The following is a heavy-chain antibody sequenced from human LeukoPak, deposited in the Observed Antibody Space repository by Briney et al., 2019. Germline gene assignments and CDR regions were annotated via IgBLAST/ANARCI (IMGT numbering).Heavy chain of an antibody. J-gene: IGHJ4*02. CDR1: GFSFSSYA. CDR3: ARVVTYYSDSGYALDF. Sequence: GGTLRLSCAASGFSFSSYAINWVRQAPGKGLEWVSSISPSSSYIHYADSAKGRFTISRDDAKNSLYLQMSSLRAEDTAVYYCARVVTYYSDSGYALDFWGQGALVAVSA. CDR2: ISPSSSYI. V-gene: IGHV3-21*01. D-gene: IGHD3-22*01.